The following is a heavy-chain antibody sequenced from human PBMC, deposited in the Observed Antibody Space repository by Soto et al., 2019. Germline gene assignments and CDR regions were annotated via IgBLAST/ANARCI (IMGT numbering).Heavy chain of an antibody. CDR2: LSYDESNT. V-gene: IGHV3-30*18. J-gene: IGHJ4*02. Sequence: QVQLVEYGGGVVQPGRSLRLSCLASGFTFGDFGMHWVRQAPGKGLEWVAALSYDESNTYYADSVKGRFTISRDISKNTLYLQINSLKPEDTAVSFCAKSGQEWSRPPDDWGQGTLFTVSS. CDR3: AKSGQEWSRPPDD. D-gene: IGHD3-3*01. CDR1: GFTFGDFG.